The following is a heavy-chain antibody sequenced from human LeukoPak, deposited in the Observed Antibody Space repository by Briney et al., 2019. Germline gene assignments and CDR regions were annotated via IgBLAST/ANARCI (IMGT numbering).Heavy chain of an antibody. D-gene: IGHD3-22*01. J-gene: IGHJ4*02. CDR1: GYTFTSYY. V-gene: IGHV1-46*01. Sequence: ASVKVSCKASGYTFTSYYMHWVRRAPGQGLEWMGIINPSGGSTSYAQKFQGRVTMTRDMSTRTVSMALSSLRSEDTAVYYCARDDSSGYSHFDYWGQGTLVTVSS. CDR3: ARDDSSGYSHFDY. CDR2: INPSGGST.